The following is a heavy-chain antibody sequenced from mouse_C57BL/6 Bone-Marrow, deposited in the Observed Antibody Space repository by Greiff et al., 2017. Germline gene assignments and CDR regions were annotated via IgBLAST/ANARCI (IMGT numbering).Heavy chain of an antibody. CDR1: GYTFTSYW. CDR2: IDPSVSYT. CDR3: ARPLYSARDFDV. D-gene: IGHD6-1*01. J-gene: IGHJ1*03. V-gene: IGHV1-59*01. Sequence: QVQLKQPGAELVRPGTSVKLSCKASGYTFTSYWMHWVKQRPGQGLEWIGVIDPSVSYTNYNQKFKGKATLTVDTSSSTTYMQLSSLTSEDSAVYYYARPLYSARDFDVWGTGTTVTVSS.